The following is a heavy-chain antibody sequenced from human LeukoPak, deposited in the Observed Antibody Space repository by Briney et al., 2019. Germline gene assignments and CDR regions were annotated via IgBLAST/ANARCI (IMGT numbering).Heavy chain of an antibody. V-gene: IGHV4-59*01. J-gene: IGHJ4*02. CDR2: IYYSGIP. CDR3: ARVNRAAAAPFDF. Sequence: PSETVSLTCTVSGGSISSGYWNWIRQPPGKGLEWIGYIYYSGIPNHNPSLKSRVTISVDTSKNQFSLNLSSVTTADTALYYCARVNRAAAAPFDFWGQGTLVTVSS. CDR1: GGSISSGY. D-gene: IGHD6-25*01.